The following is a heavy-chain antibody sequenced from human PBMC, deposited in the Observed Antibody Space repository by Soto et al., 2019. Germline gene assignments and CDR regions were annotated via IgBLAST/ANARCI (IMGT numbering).Heavy chain of an antibody. V-gene: IGHV3-9*01. Sequence: EVQLVESGGGLAQPGRSLRVSCVASGFTFDDYAMHWVRQAPGKGLESVSGISWNSGSIDYADSVKGRFTISRDNAKNSLYLHMKSLRAEDTALYYCARGDWYFDLWGRGTLVIVSS. CDR1: GFTFDDYA. CDR3: ARGDWYFDL. J-gene: IGHJ2*01. CDR2: ISWNSGSI.